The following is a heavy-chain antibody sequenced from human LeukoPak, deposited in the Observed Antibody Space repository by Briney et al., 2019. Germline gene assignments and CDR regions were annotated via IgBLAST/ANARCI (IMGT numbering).Heavy chain of an antibody. J-gene: IGHJ3*02. CDR3: ARDYPNSSSWYGAFDI. D-gene: IGHD6-13*01. CDR2: ITGSGGST. Sequence: GGSMRLSCAASGFTFSSYAMSWVRQAPGKGLEWVSAITGSGGSTYYADSVKGRFTISRDNSKNTLYLQMNSLRAEDTAVYYCARDYPNSSSWYGAFDIWGQGTMVTVSS. V-gene: IGHV3-23*01. CDR1: GFTFSSYA.